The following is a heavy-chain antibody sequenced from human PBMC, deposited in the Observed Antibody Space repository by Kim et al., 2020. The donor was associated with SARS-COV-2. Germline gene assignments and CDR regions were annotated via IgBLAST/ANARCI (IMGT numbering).Heavy chain of an antibody. J-gene: IGHJ4*02. D-gene: IGHD3-16*02. Sequence: LKGRVTISVDTSKNQFSLKLSSVTAAATAVYYCARATMITFGGVIDHFDYWGQGTLVTVSS. CDR3: ARATMITFGGVIDHFDY. V-gene: IGHV4-31*02.